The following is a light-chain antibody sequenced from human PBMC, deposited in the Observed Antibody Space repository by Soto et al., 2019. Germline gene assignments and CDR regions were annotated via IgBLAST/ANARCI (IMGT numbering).Light chain of an antibody. J-gene: IGKJ3*01. Sequence: DIQMTQSPSSLSASVGDRVTITCRASQTIIRYLNWYQQKPGRAPNLLIYAASSLQSGVPSRFSGSGSGTEFTLTISSLLPEDFATYYCQQSYSTLFTFGPGTKVEI. CDR3: QQSYSTLFT. CDR1: QTIIRY. V-gene: IGKV1-39*01. CDR2: AAS.